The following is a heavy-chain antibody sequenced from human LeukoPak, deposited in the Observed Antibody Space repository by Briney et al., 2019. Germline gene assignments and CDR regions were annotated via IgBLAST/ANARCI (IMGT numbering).Heavy chain of an antibody. CDR1: GYTFTSYG. Sequence: GASVKVSCKASGYTFTSYGISWVRQAPGQGLEWMGWISAYNGNTNYAQKLQGRVTMTTDTSTSTAYMELRSLRSDDTAVYYCAREYSSSWYRGTLYFDYWGQGTLVTVSS. V-gene: IGHV1-18*01. CDR3: AREYSSSWYRGTLYFDY. J-gene: IGHJ4*02. CDR2: ISAYNGNT. D-gene: IGHD6-13*01.